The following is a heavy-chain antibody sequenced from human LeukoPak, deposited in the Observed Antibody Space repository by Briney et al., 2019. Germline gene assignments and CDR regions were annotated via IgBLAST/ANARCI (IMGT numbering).Heavy chain of an antibody. CDR2: ISFSGTKT. Sequence: PGGSLRLSCAASGFTFSSYAMSWVRQAPGKGLEWISAISFSGTKTYYADSVKGRFTISRDNLKNTLYLQMNSLRAEDTAVYYCARDTGYYYDSSGRGFDYWGQGTLVTVSS. CDR3: ARDTGYYYDSSGRGFDY. J-gene: IGHJ4*02. CDR1: GFTFSSYA. D-gene: IGHD3-22*01. V-gene: IGHV3-23*01.